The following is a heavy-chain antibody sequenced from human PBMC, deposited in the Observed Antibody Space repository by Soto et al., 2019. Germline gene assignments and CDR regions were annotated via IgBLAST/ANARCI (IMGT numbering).Heavy chain of an antibody. CDR2: ISYDGSNK. V-gene: IGHV3-30*18. D-gene: IGHD3-3*01. Sequence: GGSLRLSCAASGFTFSSYGMHWVRQAPGKGLEWVAVISYDGSNKYYADSVKGRFTISSDNSKNTLYLQMNSLRAEDTAVYYCAKGTRPIFGVVIPPPRLYYGMDVWGQGTTVTVSS. CDR3: AKGTRPIFGVVIPPPRLYYGMDV. CDR1: GFTFSSYG. J-gene: IGHJ6*02.